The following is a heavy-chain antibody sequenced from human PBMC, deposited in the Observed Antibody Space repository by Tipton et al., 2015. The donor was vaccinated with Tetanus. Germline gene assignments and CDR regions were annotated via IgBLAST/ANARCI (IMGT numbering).Heavy chain of an antibody. Sequence: SLRLSCAVSGGSISSSNWWSWVRQPPGKGLEWIGEIYHSGSTNYNPPLKSRVTISVDKSKNQFSLKLSSVTAADTAVYYCARVFVGVYAFDIWGQGTMVTVSS. CDR2: IYHSGST. V-gene: IGHV4-4*02. J-gene: IGHJ3*02. CDR3: ARVFVGVYAFDI. CDR1: GGSISSSNW. D-gene: IGHD1-26*01.